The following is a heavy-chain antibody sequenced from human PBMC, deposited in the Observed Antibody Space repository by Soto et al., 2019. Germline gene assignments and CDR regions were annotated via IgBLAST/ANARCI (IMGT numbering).Heavy chain of an antibody. CDR2: IYPGDSDT. CDR1: GYSFTSYW. Sequence: GESLKISCKGSGYSFTSYWIGWVRQMPGKGLEWMGIIYPGDSDTRYSSSFQGQVTISADKSISTAYLQWSSLKASDTAMYYCARPYCSGGSCYNRNWFDPWGQGTLVTVSS. D-gene: IGHD2-15*01. CDR3: ARPYCSGGSCYNRNWFDP. V-gene: IGHV5-51*01. J-gene: IGHJ5*02.